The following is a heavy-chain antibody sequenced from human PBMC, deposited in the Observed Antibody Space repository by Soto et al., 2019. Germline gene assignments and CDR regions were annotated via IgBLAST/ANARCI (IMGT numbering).Heavy chain of an antibody. J-gene: IGHJ5*02. CDR2: ISAYNGNT. Sequence: ASVKVSCTASGYTFTSYGISWVRQAPGQGLEWMGWISAYNGNTNYAQKLQGRVTMTTDTSTSTAYMELRSLRSDDTAVYYCARDWLAYYYGSGSYYNPAYNWFDPWGQGTLVTVSS. D-gene: IGHD3-10*01. CDR1: GYTFTSYG. CDR3: ARDWLAYYYGSGSYYNPAYNWFDP. V-gene: IGHV1-18*01.